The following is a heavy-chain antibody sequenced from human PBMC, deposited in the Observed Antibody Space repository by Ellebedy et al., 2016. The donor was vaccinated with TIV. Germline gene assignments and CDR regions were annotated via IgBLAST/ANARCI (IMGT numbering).Heavy chain of an antibody. CDR2: ISHTGGRT. J-gene: IGHJ4*02. CDR3: AKGRGGGSDSSAPRYYFDY. D-gene: IGHD3-22*01. Sequence: GESLKISCAASGFTFSSYAMSWVRQAPGKGLEWVSTISHTGGRTYYADSVGGRLTISRDNSKKTLYLQMNSLRAEDTAVYYCAKGRGGGSDSSAPRYYFDYWGLGTLVTVSS. V-gene: IGHV3-23*01. CDR1: GFTFSSYA.